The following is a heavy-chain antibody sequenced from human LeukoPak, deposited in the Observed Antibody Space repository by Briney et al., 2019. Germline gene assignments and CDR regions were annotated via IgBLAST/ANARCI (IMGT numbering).Heavy chain of an antibody. V-gene: IGHV4-59*01. D-gene: IGHD5-24*01. CDR2: IYFSGTT. Sequence: SETLSLTCTVSGGSISNYYWNWIRQPPGKGLEWIGFIYFSGTTNYTPSLKSRLSFSIDTSKNQFSLKLTSMTAADTAVYYCARGVMATIVQFDYWGQGTLVTVSS. J-gene: IGHJ4*02. CDR3: ARGVMATIVQFDY. CDR1: GGSISNYY.